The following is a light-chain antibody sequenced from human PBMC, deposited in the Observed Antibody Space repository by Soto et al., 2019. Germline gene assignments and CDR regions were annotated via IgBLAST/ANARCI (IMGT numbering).Light chain of an antibody. Sequence: AIQMTQSPSSLSASAGDRVTISCRASQGIGNALGWYQQQPGRPPQVLIYGASNLRGAVLPGFSGSRCGTDFTLAISSLQPEDFAVYYCQQYGSSLSTTFGQGTRLEIK. CDR1: QGIGNA. CDR3: QQYGSSLSTT. J-gene: IGKJ5*01. V-gene: IGKV1-6*01. CDR2: GAS.